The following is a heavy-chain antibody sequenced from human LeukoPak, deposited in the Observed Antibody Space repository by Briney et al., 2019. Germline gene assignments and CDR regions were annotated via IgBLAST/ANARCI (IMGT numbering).Heavy chain of an antibody. CDR3: ARVLVGYSGYSIPFDY. J-gene: IGHJ4*02. V-gene: IGHV1-2*02. Sequence: ASVKVSCRASGYTFTGYYMHWVRQAPGQGLEWMGWINPNSGGTNYAQKFQGRVTMTRDTSISTAYMELSRLRSDDTAVYYCARVLVGYSGYSIPFDYWGQGTLVTVSS. CDR1: GYTFTGYY. CDR2: INPNSGGT. D-gene: IGHD5-12*01.